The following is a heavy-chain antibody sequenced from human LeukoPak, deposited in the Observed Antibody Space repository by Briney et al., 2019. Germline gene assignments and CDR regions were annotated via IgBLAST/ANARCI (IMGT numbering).Heavy chain of an antibody. CDR3: AAVSYLAFDI. D-gene: IGHD2-21*01. J-gene: IGHJ3*02. CDR1: GFTFDDYA. CDR2: ISWNSGSI. V-gene: IGHV3-9*01. Sequence: GGSLRLSCAASGFTFDDYAMHWVRQAPGKGLEWVSGISWNSGSIGYADSVKGRFTISRDNAKNSLYLQINSLTVEDTAVYYCAAVSYLAFDIWGQGTMVTVSS.